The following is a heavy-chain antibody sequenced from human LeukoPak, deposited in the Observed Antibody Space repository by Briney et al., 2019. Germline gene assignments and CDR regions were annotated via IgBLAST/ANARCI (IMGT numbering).Heavy chain of an antibody. CDR1: GGTFSSYA. CDR2: IIPILGIA. J-gene: IGHJ5*02. V-gene: IGHV1-69*04. CDR3: ARQQLVPVNWFDP. Sequence: SVKVSCKASGGTFSSYATSWVRQAPGQGLEWMGRIIPILGIANYAQKFQGRVTITADKSTSTAYMELSSLRSEDTAVYYCARQQLVPVNWFDPWGQGTLVTVSS. D-gene: IGHD6-13*01.